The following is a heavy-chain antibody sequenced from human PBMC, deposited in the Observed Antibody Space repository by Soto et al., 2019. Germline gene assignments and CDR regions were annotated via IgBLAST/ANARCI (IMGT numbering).Heavy chain of an antibody. CDR2: IYYSGKT. CDR1: GGSIISSDYY. Sequence: NPSETLSLTCTVSGGSIISSDYYWVWSRQPPGEGLEWIGSIYYSGKTLYNPSLQSRVTISVDTSNNQFTLNLRSLTAADTAVYYCVRRYGLGRPLWFHPWGQGTLVTVSS. D-gene: IGHD3-10*01. CDR3: VRRYGLGRPLWFHP. J-gene: IGHJ5*02. V-gene: IGHV4-39*01.